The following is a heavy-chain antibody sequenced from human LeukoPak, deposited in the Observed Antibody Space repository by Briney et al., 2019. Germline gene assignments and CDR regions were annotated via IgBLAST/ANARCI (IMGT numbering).Heavy chain of an antibody. D-gene: IGHD5-18*01. CDR1: GGTFGRYL. CDR3: EKEGDTALVTGYLNI. J-gene: IGHJ2*01. V-gene: IGHV1-69*13. Sequence: GSAVKVSCKASGGTFGRYLIMGVRQAPGQGRECMVGSVPPFGTAHYAQKFQDRLTITAGQSAISVYMEMSSLRSEDTAMYYCEKEGDTALVTGYLNIWGRGTLVTVAA. CDR2: SVPPFGTA.